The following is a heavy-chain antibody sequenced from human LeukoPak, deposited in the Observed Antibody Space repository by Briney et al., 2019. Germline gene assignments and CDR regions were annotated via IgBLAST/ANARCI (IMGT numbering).Heavy chain of an antibody. CDR3: AILLTVQGDH. V-gene: IGHV1-2*02. CDR1: GYTFTDYY. D-gene: IGHD3-9*01. Sequence: ASVNVSRKTSGYTFTDYYMHWVRQAPGQGLEWMGWINPNSGGTRFAQKFQGRVTLTTDTSVSTAYMELSRLRSDDTAMYYCAILLTVQGDHWGVGSLVTVSS. CDR2: INPNSGGT. J-gene: IGHJ4*02.